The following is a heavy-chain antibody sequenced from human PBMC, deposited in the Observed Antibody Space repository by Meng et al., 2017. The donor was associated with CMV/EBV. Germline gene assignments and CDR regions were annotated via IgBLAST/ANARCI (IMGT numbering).Heavy chain of an antibody. CDR1: GFTFSSYS. J-gene: IGHJ3*02. CDR3: ARDRGIQVGNDAFDI. CDR2: ISSSSSYI. Sequence: GESLKISCAASGFTFSSYSMNWVRQAPGKGLEWVSSISSSSSYIYYADSVKGQFTISRDNAKNSLYLQMNSLRAEDTAVYYCARDRGIQVGNDAFDIWGQGTMVTVSS. D-gene: IGHD1-26*01. V-gene: IGHV3-21*01.